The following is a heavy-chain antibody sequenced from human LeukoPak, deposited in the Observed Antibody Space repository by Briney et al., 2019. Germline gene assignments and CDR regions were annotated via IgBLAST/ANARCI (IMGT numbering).Heavy chain of an antibody. Sequence: SETLSLTYTVSGGSISSSSYYWGWIRQPPGKGLEWIGSIYYSGSTYYNPSLKSRVTISVDTSKNQFSLKLSSVTAADTAVYYCARITVIGAFDIWGQGTMVTVSS. CDR3: ARITVIGAFDI. D-gene: IGHD4-11*01. J-gene: IGHJ3*02. CDR1: GGSISSSSYY. CDR2: IYYSGST. V-gene: IGHV4-39*01.